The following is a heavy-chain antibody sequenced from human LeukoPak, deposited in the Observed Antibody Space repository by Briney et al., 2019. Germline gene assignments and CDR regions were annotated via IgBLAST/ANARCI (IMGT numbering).Heavy chain of an antibody. V-gene: IGHV3-7*01. J-gene: IGHJ6*03. Sequence: AGGSLRLSCAASGFTFSSYWMSWVRQAPGKGLEWVANIKQDGSEKYYVDSVKGRFTIFRDNAKNSLYLQMNSLRAEDTAVYYCARLVGYFDWLPRKKYYHYMDVWGKGTTVTVSS. CDR2: IKQDGSEK. CDR3: ARLVGYFDWLPRKKYYHYMDV. D-gene: IGHD3-9*01. CDR1: GFTFSSYW.